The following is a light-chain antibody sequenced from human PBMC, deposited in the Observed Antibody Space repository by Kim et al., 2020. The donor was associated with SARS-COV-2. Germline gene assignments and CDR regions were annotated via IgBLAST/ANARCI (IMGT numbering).Light chain of an antibody. CDR1: ALPKQY. CDR3: QSADSSVTWV. J-gene: IGLJ3*02. V-gene: IGLV3-25*03. CDR2: KDS. Sequence: VSPGQTARITCSGDALPKQYTYWYQQKPGQAPVLVIYKDSERPSGIPERFSGSSSGTTVTLTISRVQAEDEADYYCQSADSSVTWVFGGGTQLTVL.